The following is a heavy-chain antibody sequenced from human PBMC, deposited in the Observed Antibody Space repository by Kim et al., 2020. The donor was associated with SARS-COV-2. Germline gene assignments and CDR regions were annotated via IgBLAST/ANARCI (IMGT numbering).Heavy chain of an antibody. Sequence: YGDTMKGRYTIPRKNSKNTLYLQMNSLGAEDTAVYYWARSDMIVAFDIWGQGTMVTVSS. CDR3: ARSDMIVAFDI. V-gene: IGHV3-30*01. D-gene: IGHD3-22*01. J-gene: IGHJ3*02.